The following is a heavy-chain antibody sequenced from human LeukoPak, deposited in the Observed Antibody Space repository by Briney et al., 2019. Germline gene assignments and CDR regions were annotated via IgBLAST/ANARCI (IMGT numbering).Heavy chain of an antibody. CDR2: INAGNGNT. CDR1: GYTFTTYA. CDR3: ARVGTGYSYDFDY. V-gene: IGHV1-3*01. D-gene: IGHD3-22*01. J-gene: IGHJ4*02. Sequence: ASVKVSCKASGYTFTTYAMHWVRQAPGQRLEWMGWINAGNGNTKYSQKFQGRVTITRDTSASTAYMELSSLRSEDTALYYCARVGTGYSYDFDYWGQGTLVTVSS.